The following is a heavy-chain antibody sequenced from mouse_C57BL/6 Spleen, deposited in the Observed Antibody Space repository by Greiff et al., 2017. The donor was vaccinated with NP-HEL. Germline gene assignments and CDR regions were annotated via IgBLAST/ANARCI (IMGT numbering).Heavy chain of an antibody. Sequence: EVQLVESEGGLVQPGSSMKLSCTASGFTFSDYYMAWVRQVPEKGLEWVANINYDGSSTYYLDSLKSRFIISRDNAKNILYLQMSSLKSEDTATYYCARDSGTGYFDVWGTGTTVTVSS. D-gene: IGHD4-1*01. CDR3: ARDSGTGYFDV. CDR1: GFTFSDYY. V-gene: IGHV5-16*01. J-gene: IGHJ1*03. CDR2: INYDGSST.